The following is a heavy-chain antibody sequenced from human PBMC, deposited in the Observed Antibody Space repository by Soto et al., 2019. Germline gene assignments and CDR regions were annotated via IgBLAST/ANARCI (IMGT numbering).Heavy chain of an antibody. CDR3: AKFLYLMKDGYAFDI. V-gene: IGHV3-23*01. D-gene: IGHD6-25*01. CDR2: ISGSGGST. CDR1: GFTFSSYA. Sequence: RLSCAASGFTFSSYAMSWVRQAPVKGLEWVSAISGSGGSTYYADSVKGRFTISRDNSKNTLYLQMNSLRAEDTAVYYCAKFLYLMKDGYAFDIWCQGAMVTVSS. J-gene: IGHJ3*02.